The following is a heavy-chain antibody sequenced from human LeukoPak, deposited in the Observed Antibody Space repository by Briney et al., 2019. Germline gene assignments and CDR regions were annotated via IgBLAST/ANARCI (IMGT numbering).Heavy chain of an antibody. D-gene: IGHD6-6*01. J-gene: IGHJ4*02. CDR3: ARIYSSSSEPFDY. CDR1: GGTFSSYA. V-gene: IGHV1-69*06. CDR2: IIPIFGTA. Sequence: SVKVSCKASGGTFSSYAISWVRQAPGQGLEWMGGIIPIFGTANYAQKFQGRVTITADKSTSTAYMELRSLRSDDTAVYYCARIYSSSSEPFDYWGQGTLVTVSS.